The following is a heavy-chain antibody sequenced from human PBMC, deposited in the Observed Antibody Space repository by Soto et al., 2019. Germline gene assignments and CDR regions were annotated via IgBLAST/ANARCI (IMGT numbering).Heavy chain of an antibody. D-gene: IGHD1-26*01. Sequence: ASVKVSCKASGYTFTSYAMHWVRQAPGQRLEWMGWINAGNGDTKYSQKFQGRVTITRDTSASTAYMELSSLRSEDTAVYYCARAVGEIYYCYGMDVWGQGTTVTVSS. CDR3: ARAVGEIYYCYGMDV. V-gene: IGHV1-3*01. CDR1: GYTFTSYA. J-gene: IGHJ6*02. CDR2: INAGNGDT.